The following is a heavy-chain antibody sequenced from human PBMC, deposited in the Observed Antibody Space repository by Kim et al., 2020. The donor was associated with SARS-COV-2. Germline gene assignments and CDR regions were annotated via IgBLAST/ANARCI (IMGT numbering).Heavy chain of an antibody. CDR3: AGGMRAAGYYMDL. Sequence: GGSLRLSCVGFGFSLSNYEVTWVRQAPGKGLEWVSHIDAGGGTVYYADSVKGRFTISRDNAMKSVYLDLSSLREEDTAFYFCAGGMRAAGYYMDLWGKGTMVIVS. D-gene: IGHD3-16*01. J-gene: IGHJ6*03. V-gene: IGHV3-48*03. CDR1: GFSLSNYE. CDR2: IDAGGGTV.